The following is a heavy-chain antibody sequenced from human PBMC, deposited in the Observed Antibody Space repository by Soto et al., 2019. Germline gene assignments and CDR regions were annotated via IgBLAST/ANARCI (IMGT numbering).Heavy chain of an antibody. J-gene: IGHJ4*02. D-gene: IGHD1-26*01. CDR1: GYTFAGYY. CDR2: INPNSGGT. Sequence: ASVKVSCKASGYTFAGYYMHWVRQAPGQGLEWMGWINPNSGGTNYAQKFQGRVTMTRDTSISTAYMELSRLRSDDTAVYYCARVDSGSYYVFDYWGQGTLVTVSS. V-gene: IGHV1-2*02. CDR3: ARVDSGSYYVFDY.